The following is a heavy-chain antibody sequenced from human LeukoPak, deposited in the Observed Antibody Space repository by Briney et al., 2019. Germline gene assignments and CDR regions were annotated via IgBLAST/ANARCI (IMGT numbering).Heavy chain of an antibody. V-gene: IGHV3-23*01. CDR3: AKVSPIFYYGMDV. Sequence: GESLRLSCAASGFTFSSYAMSWVRQAPGRGLEWVSAVSGSGGSTYYADSVKGRFTISRDNSRNTLYLQMNSLRAEDTAVYYCAKVSPIFYYGMDVWGKGTTVTVSS. CDR2: VSGSGGST. D-gene: IGHD3-9*01. CDR1: GFTFSSYA. J-gene: IGHJ6*04.